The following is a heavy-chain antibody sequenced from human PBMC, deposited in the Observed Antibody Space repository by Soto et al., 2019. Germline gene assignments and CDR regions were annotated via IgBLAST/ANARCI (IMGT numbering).Heavy chain of an antibody. V-gene: IGHV4-34*01. CDR1: GGSFSGYY. Sequence: SETLSLTCAVYGGSFSGYYWSWIRQPPGKGLEWIGEINHSRSTNYNPSLKSRVTISVDTSKNQFSLKLSSVTAADTAVYYCASLYSNYDWYFDLWGRGTLVTVSS. CDR2: INHSRST. D-gene: IGHD4-4*01. J-gene: IGHJ2*01. CDR3: ASLYSNYDWYFDL.